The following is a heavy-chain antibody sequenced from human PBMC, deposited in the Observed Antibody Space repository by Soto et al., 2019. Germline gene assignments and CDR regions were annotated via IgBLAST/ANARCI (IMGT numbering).Heavy chain of an antibody. CDR1: GYTFTSYY. CDR3: ARDLQQDYDFWSGYYTRTPYYYYGMHV. V-gene: IGHV1-46*01. CDR2: INPSGGST. Sequence: ASVKVSCKASGYTFTSYYMHWVRQAPGQGLEWMGIINPSGGSTSYAQKFQGRVTMTRDTSTSTVYMELSSLRSEDTAVYYCARDLQQDYDFWSGYYTRTPYYYYGMHVWGQGTTVTVYS. D-gene: IGHD3-3*01. J-gene: IGHJ6*02.